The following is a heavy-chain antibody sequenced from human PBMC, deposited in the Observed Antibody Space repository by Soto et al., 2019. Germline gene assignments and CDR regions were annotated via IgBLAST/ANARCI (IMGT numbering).Heavy chain of an antibody. CDR3: ATWHEREHAYDV. Sequence: PGGSLRLSCAAFGLTISCKKYVAWVRQAPGKGLEWVSGLYDVDGSFYADSVRGRFTTSSDSSKTTVYLQMNDLRPDDTAVYYCATWHEREHAYDVWGQGTTVTV. D-gene: IGHD1-1*01. J-gene: IGHJ3*01. CDR1: GLTISCKKY. CDR2: LYDVDGS. V-gene: IGHV3-53*01.